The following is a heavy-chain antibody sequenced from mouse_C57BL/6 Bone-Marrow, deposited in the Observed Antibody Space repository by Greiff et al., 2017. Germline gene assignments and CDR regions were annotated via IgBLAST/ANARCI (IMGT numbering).Heavy chain of an antibody. CDR1: GFTFSDYG. Sequence: EVQLQQSGGGLVKPGGSLKLSCAASGFTFSDYGMHWVRQAPGKGLEWVAYISSCSSTIYYADTVKGRFTISRDKSKSTLFMQISSLTSEDTAVYYCARCSSVGHHYGAMDDWGQGTSVTVSS. CDR3: ARCSSVGHHYGAMDD. D-gene: IGHD1-3*01. J-gene: IGHJ4*01. CDR2: ISSCSSTI. V-gene: IGHV5-17*01.